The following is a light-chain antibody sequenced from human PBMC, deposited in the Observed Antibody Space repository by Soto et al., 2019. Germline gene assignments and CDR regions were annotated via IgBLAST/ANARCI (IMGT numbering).Light chain of an antibody. J-gene: IGKJ2*01. CDR3: QHRNNYPYT. V-gene: IGKV1-9*01. Sequence: DIQLTQSPSFLSASVGDRVTITCRASQGIRSYLAWYRQKPGQAPELLIYAASSLQSGVPSRFSGSGSGTVFTLTISSLQPEDIATYYCQHRNNYPYTFGQGTQLEIK. CDR1: QGIRSY. CDR2: AAS.